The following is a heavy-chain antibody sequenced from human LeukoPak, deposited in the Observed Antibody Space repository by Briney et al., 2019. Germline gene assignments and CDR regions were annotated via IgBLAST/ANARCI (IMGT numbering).Heavy chain of an antibody. Sequence: SVKVSCQASGGTFSSYAIRWVRQAPGQGLEWMGGIIPIFCTANYAQKFQGRVTITTDGSTSNAYMEPAVLQPEDLVLYYCARHSSSRHFDYWGQGTLVTVSS. CDR2: IIPIFCTA. CDR3: ARHSSSRHFDY. J-gene: IGHJ4*02. V-gene: IGHV1-69*05. D-gene: IGHD6-6*01. CDR1: GGTFSSYA.